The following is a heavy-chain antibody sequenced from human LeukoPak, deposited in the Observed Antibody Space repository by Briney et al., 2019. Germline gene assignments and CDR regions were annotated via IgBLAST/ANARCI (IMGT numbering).Heavy chain of an antibody. CDR1: GFTFSSYG. Sequence: GGSLRLSCAASGFTFSSYGVHWVRQAPGKGLEWVAFIRYDGSNKYYADSVKGRFTISRDNSKNTLYLQMNSLRAEDTAVYYCAKDPMRYCSGGSCYHQSYYYYYMDVWGKGTTVTVSS. D-gene: IGHD2-15*01. CDR2: IRYDGSNK. CDR3: AKDPMRYCSGGSCYHQSYYYYYMDV. V-gene: IGHV3-30*02. J-gene: IGHJ6*03.